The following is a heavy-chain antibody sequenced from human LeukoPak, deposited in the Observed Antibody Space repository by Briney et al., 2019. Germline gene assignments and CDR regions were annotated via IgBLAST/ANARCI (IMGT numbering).Heavy chain of an antibody. CDR2: IYYSGST. J-gene: IGHJ6*03. Sequence: SETLSLTCTVSGGSISSYYWSWIRQPPGKGLEWIGYIYYSGSTNYNPSLKSRVTISVDTSKNQFSLKLSSVTAADTAVYYCARGGGGSGYYYDLDYYTDVWGKGTTVTVSS. CDR1: GGSISSYY. D-gene: IGHD3-22*01. V-gene: IGHV4-59*01. CDR3: ARGGGGSGYYYDLDYYTDV.